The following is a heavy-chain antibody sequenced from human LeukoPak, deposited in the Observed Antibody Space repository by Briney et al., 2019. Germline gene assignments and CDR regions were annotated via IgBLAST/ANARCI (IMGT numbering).Heavy chain of an antibody. CDR3: AMMDDYGDYGGY. Sequence: ASVKVSCKASGGTFSSYAISWVRQAPGQGLEWMGGIIPIFGTANYAQKFQGRVTITADESTSTAYMELSSLRSEDTAVYYCAMMDDYGDYGGYWGQGTLVTVSS. CDR1: GGTFSSYA. CDR2: IIPIFGTA. D-gene: IGHD4-17*01. V-gene: IGHV1-69*13. J-gene: IGHJ4*02.